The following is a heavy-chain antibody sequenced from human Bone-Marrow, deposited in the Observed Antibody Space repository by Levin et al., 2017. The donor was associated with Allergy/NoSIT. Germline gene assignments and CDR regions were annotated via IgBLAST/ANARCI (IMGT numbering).Heavy chain of an antibody. J-gene: IGHJ2*01. CDR1: FFSIIIISYF. D-gene: IGHD2-8*01. CDR3: ARLRRTNYWYFDL. V-gene: IGHV4-39*02. CDR2: IYYSGTT. Sequence: SETLSLTFTFSFFSIIIISYFFSFFLQPPGKGLEWIGMIYYSGTTYYNPSLKSRVTLSVDTSKNHFSLQLTSVTAADTAMYFCARLRRTNYWYFDLWGRGTLVTVSS.